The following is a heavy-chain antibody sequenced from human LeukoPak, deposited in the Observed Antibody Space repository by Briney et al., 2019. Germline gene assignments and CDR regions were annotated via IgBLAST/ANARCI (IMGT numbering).Heavy chain of an antibody. J-gene: IGHJ2*01. V-gene: IGHV3-74*01. Sequence: GGSLRLSCAASGFTFSIYWMHWVRQAPGKGLVWVSRINSDGSSTSYADSVKGRFTISRDNAKNTLYLQMNSLRAEDTAVYYCARPRGEQWLVRPNWYFDLWGRGTLVTVSS. CDR1: GFTFSIYW. D-gene: IGHD6-19*01. CDR3: ARPRGEQWLVRPNWYFDL. CDR2: INSDGSST.